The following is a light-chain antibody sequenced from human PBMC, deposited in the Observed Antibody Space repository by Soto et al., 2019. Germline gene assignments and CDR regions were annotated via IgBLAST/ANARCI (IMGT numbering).Light chain of an antibody. Sequence: VMTQSPATLSVSPGERSTRSCRASHSVSSNLAWYQQRSGPAPRLLMYGASTRATGIPARFSGSGSGTECTLTLGSLQSADFAVYYCQQSNNWPQTFGQGTKV. CDR3: QQSNNWPQT. CDR1: HSVSSN. V-gene: IGKV3-15*01. J-gene: IGKJ1*01. CDR2: GAS.